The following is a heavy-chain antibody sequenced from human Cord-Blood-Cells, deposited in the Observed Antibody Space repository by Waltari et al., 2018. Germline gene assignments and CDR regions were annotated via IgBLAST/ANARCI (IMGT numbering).Heavy chain of an antibody. J-gene: IGHJ4*02. CDR3: ARAKVAVDY. Sequence: QVQLVQTGAEVKKPGASVKVSCKASGYTFTSYAMHWVRQAPGQRLEWMGWTTAGNGNTKYPQKCQGRVAITGGSSASTAKMGRSSLRSEDTAVYYCARAKVAVDYWGQGTLVTVSA. CDR1: GYTFTSYA. V-gene: IGHV1-3*01. D-gene: IGHD2-15*01. CDR2: TTAGNGNT.